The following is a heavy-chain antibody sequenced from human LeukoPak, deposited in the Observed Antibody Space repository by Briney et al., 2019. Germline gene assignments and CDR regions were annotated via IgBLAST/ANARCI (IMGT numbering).Heavy chain of an antibody. J-gene: IGHJ4*02. CDR3: ARVRTGDRFDY. Sequence: SETLSLTCAVYGGSFSGYYWSWIRQPPGKGLEWIGYIYYSGSTNYNPSLKSRVTISVDTSKNQFSLKLSSVTAADTAVYYCARVRTGDRFDYWGQGTLVTVSS. CDR2: IYYSGST. CDR1: GGSFSGYY. D-gene: IGHD7-27*01. V-gene: IGHV4-59*01.